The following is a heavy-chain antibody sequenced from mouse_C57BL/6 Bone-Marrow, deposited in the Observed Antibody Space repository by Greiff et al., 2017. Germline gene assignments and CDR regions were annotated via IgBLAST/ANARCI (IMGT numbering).Heavy chain of an antibody. CDR1: GYSITSDY. CDR2: ISYSGST. CDR3: ARSSISPYGSSYDWYFDV. V-gene: IGHV3-8*01. Sequence: EVQLVESGPGLAKPSQTLSLTCSVTGYSITSDYWNWIRKFPGNKLEYMGYISYSGSTYYNPSLKSRISITRDTSKNQYYLQLNSVTTEDTATYYCARSSISPYGSSYDWYFDVWGTGTTVTVSS. D-gene: IGHD1-1*01. J-gene: IGHJ1*03.